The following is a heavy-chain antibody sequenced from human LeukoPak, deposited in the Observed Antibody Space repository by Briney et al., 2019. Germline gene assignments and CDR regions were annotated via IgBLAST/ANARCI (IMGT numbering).Heavy chain of an antibody. CDR3: ARDTYYYDSSGSSAFDI. Sequence: SETLSLTCTVSGASISSGSYYWNWIRQPAGKGLEWIGRIYTSGSTNYNPSLKSRVTMSVDTSKNQFSLKLSSVTAADTAVYYCARDTYYYDSSGSSAFDIWGQGTMVTVSS. CDR2: IYTSGST. J-gene: IGHJ3*02. V-gene: IGHV4-61*02. D-gene: IGHD3-22*01. CDR1: GASISSGSYY.